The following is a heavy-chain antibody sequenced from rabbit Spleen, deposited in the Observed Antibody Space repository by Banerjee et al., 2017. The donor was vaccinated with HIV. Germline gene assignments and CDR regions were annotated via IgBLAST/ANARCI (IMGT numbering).Heavy chain of an antibody. D-gene: IGHD1-1*01. J-gene: IGHJ6*01. Sequence: QQQLEESGGGLVKPGGTLTLTCKASGIDFTKYYITWVRQAPGKGLEWIGIIYAAKGSTDYASWVNGRFTISSDNAQSTVDLKMTSLTAADTATYFCARDTSSSFSSYGMDLWGQGTLVTVS. CDR2: IYAAKGST. V-gene: IGHV1S43*01. CDR1: GIDFTKYY. CDR3: ARDTSSSFSSYGMDL.